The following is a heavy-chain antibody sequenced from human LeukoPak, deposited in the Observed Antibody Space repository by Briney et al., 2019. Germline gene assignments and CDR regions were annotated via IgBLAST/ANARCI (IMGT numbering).Heavy chain of an antibody. V-gene: IGHV3-30*02. CDR1: GFTFSRYG. CDR3: AKDPTHYRVWDYYETIGLSY. J-gene: IGHJ4*02. CDR2: IRYDGSNK. Sequence: GWSLRLSRAASGFTFSRYGMHWVRQAPAKGLEGVAFIRYDGSNKYYADSVRGRFTISRDNSKNTLNLQMNSLRAEDTAVYYCAKDPTHYRVWDYYETIGLSYWGQGTLVTVSS. D-gene: IGHD3-22*01.